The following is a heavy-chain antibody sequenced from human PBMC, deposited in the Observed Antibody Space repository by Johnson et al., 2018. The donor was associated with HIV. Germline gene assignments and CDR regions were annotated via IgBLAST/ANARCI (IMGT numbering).Heavy chain of an antibody. CDR2: IRSKAYGGTT. V-gene: IGHV3-49*04. Sequence: VQLVESGGGLVQPGRSLRLSCTASGFTFGDYAMSWVRQAPGKGLEWVGFIRSKAYGGTTEYAASVKGRFTISRDDSKSIAYLQMNSLKTEDTAVYYCTTVAAFGAFDIWGQGTMVTVSS. J-gene: IGHJ3*02. CDR3: TTVAAFGAFDI. CDR1: GFTFGDYA. D-gene: IGHD3-16*01.